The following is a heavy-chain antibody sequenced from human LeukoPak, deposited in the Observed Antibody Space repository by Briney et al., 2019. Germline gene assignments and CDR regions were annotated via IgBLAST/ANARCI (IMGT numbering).Heavy chain of an antibody. Sequence: SETLSLTRTLSGVSISRSIDYWGWVRQPPGRGLEWVGRIYYSGSTYYNPSLKSRVTISVDTSKNQFSLKLSSVTAAGTAVYYCASNVPLRYFDWYLGGWFDPWGQGTLVTVSS. CDR2: IYYSGST. CDR3: ASNVPLRYFDWYLGGWFDP. J-gene: IGHJ5*02. D-gene: IGHD3-9*01. V-gene: IGHV4-39*01. CDR1: GVSISRSIDY.